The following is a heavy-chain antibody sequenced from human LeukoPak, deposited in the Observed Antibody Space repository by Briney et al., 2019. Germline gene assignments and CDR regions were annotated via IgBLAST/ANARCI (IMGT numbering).Heavy chain of an antibody. CDR2: IYYSGST. J-gene: IGHJ6*03. CDR1: GGSISSGGYY. CDR3: AREGCSSTRCYGSSRRGYYYYMDV. Sequence: SETLSLTCTVPGGSISSGGYYWSWIRQHPGKGLEWIGYIYYSGSTYYNPSRKSRVTISVDTSKNQFSLKLSSVTAADTAVYYCAREGCSSTRCYGSSRRGYYYYMDVWGKGTTVTVSS. D-gene: IGHD2-2*01. V-gene: IGHV4-31*03.